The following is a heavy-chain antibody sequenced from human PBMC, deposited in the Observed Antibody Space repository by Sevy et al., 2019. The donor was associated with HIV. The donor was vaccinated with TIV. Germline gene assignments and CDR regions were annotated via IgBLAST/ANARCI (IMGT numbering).Heavy chain of an antibody. J-gene: IGHJ6*02. D-gene: IGHD2-8*02. CDR1: GFAFTRAW. CDR3: STDPIIVLLVTDGMDV. Sequence: GGSLRLSCAASGFAFTRAWMSWVRQAPGKGLEWVGRIKSKIDGGTIDHAAPVKGRFTISRDDSKNTLYLQMNSLKTEDTAVYYCSTDPIIVLLVTDGMDVWGQGTTVTVSS. V-gene: IGHV3-15*01. CDR2: IKSKIDGGTI.